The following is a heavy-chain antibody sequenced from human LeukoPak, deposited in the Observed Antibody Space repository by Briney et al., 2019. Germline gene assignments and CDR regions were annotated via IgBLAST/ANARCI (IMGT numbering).Heavy chain of an antibody. D-gene: IGHD2-21*02. CDR2: IHHRAGA. Sequence: SETLSLTCAVFGGSFTDYYWSWIRHLPGKGLEWIGEIHHRAGANYNPSLWGRVTISADTSKNQFSLHLTSVTAADTATFYCARGPVRDDGLTGISYYFGLDVWGHGTTVTVFS. J-gene: IGHJ6*02. V-gene: IGHV4-34*01. CDR3: ARGPVRDDGLTGISYYFGLDV. CDR1: GGSFTDYY.